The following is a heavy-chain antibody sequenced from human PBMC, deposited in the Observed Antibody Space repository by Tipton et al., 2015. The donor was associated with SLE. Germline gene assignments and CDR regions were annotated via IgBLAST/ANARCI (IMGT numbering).Heavy chain of an antibody. V-gene: IGHV4-30-4*01. J-gene: IGHJ4*02. CDR2: IYYSGST. CDR1: GGSISSGDYY. Sequence: TLSLTCTVSGGSISSGDYYWSWIRQPPGKGLEWIGYIYYSGSTYYNPSLKSRVTISVDTSKNQFSLKLSSVTAADTAVYYCARVSGYSYGLRVPFDYWSQGTLVTVSS. CDR3: ARVSGYSYGLRVPFDY. D-gene: IGHD5-18*01.